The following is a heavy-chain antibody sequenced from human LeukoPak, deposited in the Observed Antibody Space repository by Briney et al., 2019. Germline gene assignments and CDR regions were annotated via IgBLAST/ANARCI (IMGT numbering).Heavy chain of an antibody. J-gene: IGHJ4*02. Sequence: PEGSLRLSCAASGFTFSSYAMSWVRQAPGKGLEWVSAISGSGGSTYYADSVKGRFTISRDNSKNTLYLQMNSLRAEDTAVYYCAKLLGPRSHFDYWGQRTLVTVSS. CDR1: GFTFSSYA. CDR3: AKLLGPRSHFDY. CDR2: ISGSGGST. D-gene: IGHD2-8*02. V-gene: IGHV3-23*01.